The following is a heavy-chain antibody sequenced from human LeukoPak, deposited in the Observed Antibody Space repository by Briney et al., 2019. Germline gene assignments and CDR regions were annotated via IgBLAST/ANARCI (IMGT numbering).Heavy chain of an antibody. D-gene: IGHD3-9*01. Sequence: SETLSLTCTVSGGSISSGDYYWSWIRQPPGKGLEWIGYIYYSGSTYYNPSLKSRVTISVDTSKNQFSLKLSSVTAADTAVYYCARPLTYYDILTGYSLAYYFDYWGQGTLVTVSS. CDR3: ARPLTYYDILTGYSLAYYFDY. CDR1: GGSISSGDYY. V-gene: IGHV4-30-4*01. CDR2: IYYSGST. J-gene: IGHJ4*02.